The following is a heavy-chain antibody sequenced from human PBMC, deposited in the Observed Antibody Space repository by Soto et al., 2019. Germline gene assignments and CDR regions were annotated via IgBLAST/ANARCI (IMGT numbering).Heavy chain of an antibody. Sequence: LRLSCAASGFTVSSNYMSWVRQAPGKGLEWVSVIYSGGSTYYADSVKGRFTISRDNSKNTLYLQMNSLRAEDTAVYYCARVPERYYFDYWGQGTLVTVSS. V-gene: IGHV3-53*01. J-gene: IGHJ4*02. CDR2: IYSGGST. CDR3: ARVPERYYFDY. D-gene: IGHD1-1*01. CDR1: GFTVSSNY.